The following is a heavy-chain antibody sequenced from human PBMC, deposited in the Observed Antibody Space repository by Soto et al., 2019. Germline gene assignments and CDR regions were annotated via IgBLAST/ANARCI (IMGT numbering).Heavy chain of an antibody. CDR1: GGSISSYY. J-gene: IGHJ6*03. CDR2: IYYSGST. V-gene: IGHV4-59*08. Sequence: SETLSLTCTVSGGSISSYYWSWIRQPPGKGLEWIGYIYYSGSTNYNPSLKSRVTISVDTSKNQFSLKLSSVTAADTAVYYCARLSAGTHGYYYYYYMDVWGKGTTVTVSS. CDR3: ARLSAGTHGYYYYYYMDV. D-gene: IGHD1-1*01.